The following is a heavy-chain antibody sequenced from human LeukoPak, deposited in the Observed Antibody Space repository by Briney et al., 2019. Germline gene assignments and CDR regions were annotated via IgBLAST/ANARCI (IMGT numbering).Heavy chain of an antibody. CDR2: TYAGGTT. D-gene: IGHD2-15*01. Sequence: GGSLRLSCAASGFTVSGNYMSWVRQAPGKGLEWVSVTYAGGTTYYADSVEGRFTISRDNSKNTLYLQMNSLRAEDTAVYYCATPNCSGGSCYSLNLDYWGQGTLVTVSS. J-gene: IGHJ4*02. CDR3: ATPNCSGGSCYSLNLDY. V-gene: IGHV3-53*01. CDR1: GFTVSGNY.